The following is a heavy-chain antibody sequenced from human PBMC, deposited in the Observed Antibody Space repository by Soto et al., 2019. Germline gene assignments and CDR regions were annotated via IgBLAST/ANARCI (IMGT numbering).Heavy chain of an antibody. D-gene: IGHD2-2*01. V-gene: IGHV3-11*01. CDR2: ISSSGSTI. Sequence: VGSLRLSCAASGFTFSDYYMSWIRQAPGKGLEWVSYISSSGSTIYYADSVKGRFTISRDNAKNSLYLQMNSLRAEDTAVYYCARAFPYCRTTSCFDNGPYYFDYWGQGTLVTVSS. J-gene: IGHJ4*02. CDR1: GFTFSDYY. CDR3: ARAFPYCRTTSCFDNGPYYFDY.